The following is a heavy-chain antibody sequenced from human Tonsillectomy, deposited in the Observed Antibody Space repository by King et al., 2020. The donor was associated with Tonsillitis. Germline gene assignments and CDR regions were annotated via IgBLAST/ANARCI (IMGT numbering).Heavy chain of an antibody. V-gene: IGHV3-7*01. CDR2: IKQEGSEK. CDR1: GFTFSSYW. Sequence: VQLVESGGGLVQPGGSLRVSCAASGFTFSSYWMSCVRQAPGKGREWGANIKQEGSEKYYVDSVKGRFTISRDNAKNSLYLQMNSLRAEDTAVYYCARPPGRDAFDIWGQGTMVTVSS. J-gene: IGHJ3*02. CDR3: ARPPGRDAFDI.